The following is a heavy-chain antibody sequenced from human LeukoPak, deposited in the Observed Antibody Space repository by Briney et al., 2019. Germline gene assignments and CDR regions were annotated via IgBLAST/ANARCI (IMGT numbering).Heavy chain of an antibody. J-gene: IGHJ4*02. Sequence: SETLSLTCTVSDGSIIGSYWSWIRQPPGKGLEGIGYIFYTGDSNYNPSLKSRLAISLDTSTNQISLKLRSVTAADTAVYYCARHEFASPFDSWGQGTLVTVSS. CDR3: ARHEFASPFDS. V-gene: IGHV4-59*08. CDR1: DGSIIGSY. CDR2: IFYTGDS. D-gene: IGHD2-21*01.